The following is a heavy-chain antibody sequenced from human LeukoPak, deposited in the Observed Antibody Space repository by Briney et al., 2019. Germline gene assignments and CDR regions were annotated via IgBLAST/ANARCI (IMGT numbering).Heavy chain of an antibody. CDR1: GGSISSYY. CDR3: ARAYPSRGSGSYNFDY. CDR2: IYYSGST. Sequence: PSETLSLTCTVSGGSISSYYWSWIRQPPGKGLEWIGYIYYSGSTNYNPSLKSRVTISVDTSKNQFSLKLSSVTAADTAVYYCARAYPSRGSGSYNFDYWGQGTLVTVSS. J-gene: IGHJ4*02. D-gene: IGHD3-10*01. V-gene: IGHV4-59*12.